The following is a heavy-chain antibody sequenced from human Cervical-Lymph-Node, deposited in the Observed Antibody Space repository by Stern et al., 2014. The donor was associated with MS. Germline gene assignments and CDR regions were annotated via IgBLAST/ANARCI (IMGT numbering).Heavy chain of an antibody. CDR2: IYPGDSDT. J-gene: IGHJ3*02. CDR1: GYSFTSYW. CDR3: ARQPELTGTTWGAFDI. Sequence: VQLVQSGAEVKKPGESLKISCKGSGYSFTSYWIGWVRQMTGKGLEWMGIIYPGDSDTRYSPSFQGQVTISADKSISTAYLQWSSLKASDTAMYYCARQPELTGTTWGAFDIWGQGTMVTVSS. D-gene: IGHD1-20*01. V-gene: IGHV5-51*01.